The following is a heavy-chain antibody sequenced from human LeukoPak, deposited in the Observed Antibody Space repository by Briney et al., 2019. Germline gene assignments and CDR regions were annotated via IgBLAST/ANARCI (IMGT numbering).Heavy chain of an antibody. D-gene: IGHD5-24*01. V-gene: IGHV3-74*01. CDR2: INSDGSST. J-gene: IGHJ4*02. CDR1: GFTFTTYD. Sequence: PGGSLRLSCAASGFTFTTYDMSWVRQAPGKGLVWVSRINSDGSSTSYADSVKGRFTISRDNAKNTLYLQMNSLRAEDTAVYYCASMRWLQSSVDYWGQGTLVTVSS. CDR3: ASMRWLQSSVDY.